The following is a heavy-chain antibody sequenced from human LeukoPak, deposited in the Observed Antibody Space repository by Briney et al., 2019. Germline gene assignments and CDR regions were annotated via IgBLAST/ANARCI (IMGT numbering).Heavy chain of an antibody. D-gene: IGHD2-2*01. CDR1: GGTFSSYA. Sequence: SVKVSCKASGGTFSSYAINWVRQAPGQGLEWVGGIIPIFGTANYAQKFQDRVTITADESTSTAYMELSSLRSEDTAIYYCASRLYCSNTRCRNFPFAYWGQGTLVTVSS. V-gene: IGHV1-69*13. J-gene: IGHJ4*02. CDR2: IIPIFGTA. CDR3: ASRLYCSNTRCRNFPFAY.